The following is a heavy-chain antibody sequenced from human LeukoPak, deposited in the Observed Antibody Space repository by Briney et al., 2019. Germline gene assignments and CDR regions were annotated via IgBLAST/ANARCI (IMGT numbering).Heavy chain of an antibody. CDR3: ARSARHCNNGVCFTDYYIDL. D-gene: IGHD2-8*01. J-gene: IGHJ6*03. CDR2: LNTKTGAT. V-gene: IGHV1-2*02. CDR1: GYKLTDNW. Sequence: RGASVKVSCKAFGYKLTDNWIHWVRQAPGQGLEWMGWLNTKTGATNIAQKFQGRVTMTRDTSISTAYMEMSSLTSDDTAVYYCARSARHCNNGVCFTDYYIDLWGKGTTVIVSS.